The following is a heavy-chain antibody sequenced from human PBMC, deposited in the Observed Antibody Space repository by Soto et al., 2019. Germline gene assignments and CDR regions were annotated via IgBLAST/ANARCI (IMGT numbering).Heavy chain of an antibody. Sequence: EVQLLESGGGLVQPGGSLGLSCAASGFTFSNYALSWVRQAPGKGLEWVSTISGGGDATYYADSVKGRLTISRDTSKNTLHLQMDSLKVEDTAIYYCARGKGCSGGNCLFDFWGQGTLVTVSS. V-gene: IGHV3-23*01. D-gene: IGHD2-15*01. J-gene: IGHJ4*02. CDR3: ARGKGCSGGNCLFDF. CDR1: GFTFSNYA. CDR2: ISGGGDAT.